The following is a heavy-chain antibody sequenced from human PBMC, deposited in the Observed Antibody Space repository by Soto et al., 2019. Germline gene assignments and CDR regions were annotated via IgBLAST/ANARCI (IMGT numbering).Heavy chain of an antibody. Sequence: SETLSLTCAVYGGSFSGYYWSWIRQPPGKGLEWIGEINHSGSTNYNPSLKSRVTISVDTSKNQFSLKLSSVTAADTAVYYCARVRYCSSTSCYSPRYYFDYWGQGTLVTVSS. CDR3: ARVRYCSSTSCYSPRYYFDY. CDR1: GGSFSGYY. CDR2: INHSGST. J-gene: IGHJ4*02. V-gene: IGHV4-34*01. D-gene: IGHD2-2*01.